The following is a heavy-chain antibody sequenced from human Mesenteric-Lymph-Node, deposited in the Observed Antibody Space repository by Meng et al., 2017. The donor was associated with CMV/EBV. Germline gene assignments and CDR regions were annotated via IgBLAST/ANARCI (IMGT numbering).Heavy chain of an antibody. Sequence: QITLKESGPTLVKPTQTLTLTCTFSGFSLSTSGVGVGWIRQPPGKALEWLALIYWDDDKRYSPSLKSRPTINKDTSKNQVVLTMTNMDPVDTATYYCAHSSGIAAAGPFYFDYWGQGTLVTVSS. D-gene: IGHD6-13*01. V-gene: IGHV2-5*02. CDR2: IYWDDDK. CDR3: AHSSGIAAAGPFYFDY. J-gene: IGHJ4*02. CDR1: GFSLSTSGVG.